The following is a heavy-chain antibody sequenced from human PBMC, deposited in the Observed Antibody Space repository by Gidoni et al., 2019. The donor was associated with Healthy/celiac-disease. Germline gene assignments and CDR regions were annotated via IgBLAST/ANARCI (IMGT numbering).Heavy chain of an antibody. V-gene: IGHV3-33*01. D-gene: IGHD2-2*01. Sequence: QVQLVESGGGVVQPGRSLRLSCAASGFTFSSYGRHWVRQAPGKGLEWVAVIWYDGSNKYYADSVKGRFTISRDNSKNTLYLQMNSLRAEDTAVYYCAREDIVVVPAARHDAFDIWGQGTMVTVSS. CDR1: GFTFSSYG. CDR2: IWYDGSNK. CDR3: AREDIVVVPAARHDAFDI. J-gene: IGHJ3*02.